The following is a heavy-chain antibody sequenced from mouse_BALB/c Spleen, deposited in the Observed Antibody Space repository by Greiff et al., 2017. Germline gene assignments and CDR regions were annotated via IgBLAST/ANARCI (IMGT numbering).Heavy chain of an antibody. V-gene: IGHV5-4*02. CDR1: GFSFSDYY. J-gene: IGHJ4*01. Sequence: EVMLVESGAGLVKPGGSLKLSCAASGFSFSDYYMYWVRQTPGKRLEWVATISDGGSYTYYTDSVKGRFTISRNNAKNNLYLQMSSLKSEDTAMYYCARGEDYWGQGTSVTVSS. CDR2: ISDGGSYT. CDR3: ARGEDY.